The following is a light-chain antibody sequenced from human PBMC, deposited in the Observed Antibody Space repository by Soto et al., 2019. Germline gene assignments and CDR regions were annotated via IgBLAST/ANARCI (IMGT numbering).Light chain of an antibody. CDR1: SGDVGGYNF. V-gene: IGLV2-11*01. Sequence: QSALTQPRSVSGSRGQSVTISCTGASGDVGGYNFVSWYQQHPGKAPTLMIFDVSQRPSGVPDRFSGSKSGNTASLTISGLQAEDEADYYCCSYGGSYTWVFGGGTKLTVL. CDR2: DVS. J-gene: IGLJ3*02. CDR3: CSYGGSYTWV.